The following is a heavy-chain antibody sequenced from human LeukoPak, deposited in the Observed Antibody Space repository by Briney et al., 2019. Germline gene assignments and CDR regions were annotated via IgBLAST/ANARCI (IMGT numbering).Heavy chain of an antibody. CDR2: ISSSGSTI. CDR3: ARDFPSYYYDSSGYYDAFDI. J-gene: IGHJ3*02. Sequence: PGGSLRLSCAASGFTFSDYYMSWIRQAPGKGLEWVSYISSSGSTIYYADSVKGRFTISRDNAKNSLYLQMNSLRAEGTAVYYCARDFPSYYYDSSGYYDAFDIWGQGTMVTVSS. V-gene: IGHV3-11*04. CDR1: GFTFSDYY. D-gene: IGHD3-22*01.